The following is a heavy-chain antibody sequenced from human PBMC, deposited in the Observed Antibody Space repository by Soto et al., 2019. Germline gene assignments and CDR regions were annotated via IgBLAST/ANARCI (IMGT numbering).Heavy chain of an antibody. CDR1: GGSISSYY. CDR2: IYYSGST. V-gene: IGHV4-59*01. J-gene: IGHJ5*02. Sequence: SETLSLTCTVSGGSISSYYWSWIRQPPGKGLEWIGYIYYSGSTNYNPSLKSRVTISVDTSKNQFSLKLSSVTAADTAVYYCARGNSNYDFWSGYYVPYNWFDPWGQGTLVTV. CDR3: ARGNSNYDFWSGYYVPYNWFDP. D-gene: IGHD3-3*01.